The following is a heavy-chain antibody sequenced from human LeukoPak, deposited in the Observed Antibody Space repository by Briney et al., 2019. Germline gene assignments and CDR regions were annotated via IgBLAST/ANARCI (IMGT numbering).Heavy chain of an antibody. Sequence: SETLSLTCTVSGGSISSYYWSWIRQPPGKGLEWIGYIYYSGSTNYNPSLKSRVTISVDTSKNQFSLKLSSVTAADTAVYYCARYKGRYCSGGSCSPRWFDPWGQGTLVTVSS. D-gene: IGHD2-15*01. V-gene: IGHV4-59*12. CDR2: IYYSGST. CDR1: GGSISSYY. CDR3: ARYKGRYCSGGSCSPRWFDP. J-gene: IGHJ5*02.